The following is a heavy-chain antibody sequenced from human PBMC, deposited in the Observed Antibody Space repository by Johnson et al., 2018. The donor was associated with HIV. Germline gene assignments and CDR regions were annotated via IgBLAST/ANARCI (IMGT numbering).Heavy chain of an antibody. CDR2: ISYDGSNK. V-gene: IGHV3-30-3*01. CDR1: GFTFSSYA. D-gene: IGHD3-22*01. CDR3: AKVRYDSSGYWDREHDAFDI. J-gene: IGHJ3*02. Sequence: QVQLVESVGGVVQPGRSLRLSCAASGFTFSSYAMHWVRQAPGKGLEWVAVISYDGSNKYYADSVKGRFTISRDNAKNSQYLQMNSLRAEDTALYYCAKVRYDSSGYWDREHDAFDIWGQGTMVTVSS.